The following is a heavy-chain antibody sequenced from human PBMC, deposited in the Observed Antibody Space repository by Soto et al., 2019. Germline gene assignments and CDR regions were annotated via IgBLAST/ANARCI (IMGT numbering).Heavy chain of an antibody. D-gene: IGHD6-6*01. CDR1: GFTFSSYS. CDR2: TSSGSATI. V-gene: IGHV3-48*02. Sequence: EVQLVESGGGLVQPGGSLRLSCAASGFTFSSYSMNWVRQAPGKGPEWVSYTSSGSATIYYADSVKGRFTISRDNAKNSLYLQMNSLRDEDTAVYYCARDSASYSSSSGSYWYFDLWGLGTLVTVSS. J-gene: IGHJ2*01. CDR3: ARDSASYSSSSGSYWYFDL.